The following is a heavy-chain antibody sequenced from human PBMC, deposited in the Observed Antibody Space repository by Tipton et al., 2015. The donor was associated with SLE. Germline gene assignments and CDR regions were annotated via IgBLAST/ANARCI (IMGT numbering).Heavy chain of an antibody. CDR3: ATRQGSGWYQSFDY. J-gene: IGHJ4*02. CDR2: IKEDGGEK. Sequence: LSLTCTVSGGSIISYYWTWVRQAPGKGLEWVANIKEDGGEKSYVDSVKGRFTISRDNAKNSLYLQMDNLRPEDTAVYYCATRQGSGWYQSFDYWGQGSLVTVSS. D-gene: IGHD6-19*01. CDR1: GGSIISYY. V-gene: IGHV3-7*01.